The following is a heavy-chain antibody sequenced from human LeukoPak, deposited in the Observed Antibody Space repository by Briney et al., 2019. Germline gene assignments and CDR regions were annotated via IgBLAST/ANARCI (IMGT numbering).Heavy chain of an antibody. J-gene: IGHJ4*02. V-gene: IGHV3-23*01. CDR1: GFSFSSYG. Sequence: GGSLRLSCAASGFSFSSYGMSWVRQAPGKGLEWVSGISGSGASTNYADSVKGRFTISRDNSKNTLYLQMNSLRADDTAVYYCAKDRPTVYSSSWLHFLDSWGQGTLVTVSS. CDR3: AKDRPTVYSSSWLHFLDS. CDR2: ISGSGAST. D-gene: IGHD6-13*01.